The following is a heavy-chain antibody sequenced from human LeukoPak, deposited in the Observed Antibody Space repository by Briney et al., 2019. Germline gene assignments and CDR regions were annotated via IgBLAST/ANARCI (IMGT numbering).Heavy chain of an antibody. CDR3: ARDSIRQQLYYFDY. Sequence: GGSLRLSCAASGFTFSSYDMHWVRQAPGKGLEWVAFMQYDGSIKYYAESVKGRFTISRDNSKNTLYLQMDSLRPDDTAVYFCARDSIRQQLYYFDYWGQGTLVTVSS. J-gene: IGHJ4*02. CDR2: MQYDGSIK. CDR1: GFTFSSYD. V-gene: IGHV3-30*02. D-gene: IGHD6-13*01.